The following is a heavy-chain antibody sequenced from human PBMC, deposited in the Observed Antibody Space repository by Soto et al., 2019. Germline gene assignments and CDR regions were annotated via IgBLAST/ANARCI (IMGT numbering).Heavy chain of an antibody. CDR1: GYTFTSYG. CDR3: AREDITMVLRAAFDI. V-gene: IGHV1-18*01. D-gene: IGHD3-10*01. CDR2: ISAYNGNT. Sequence: ASVKVSCKASGYTFTSYGISWVRQAPGQGLEWMGWISAYNGNTNYAQKLQGRVTMTRDTSTSTVYMELSSLRSEDTAVYYCAREDITMVLRAAFDIWGQGTMVTVSS. J-gene: IGHJ3*02.